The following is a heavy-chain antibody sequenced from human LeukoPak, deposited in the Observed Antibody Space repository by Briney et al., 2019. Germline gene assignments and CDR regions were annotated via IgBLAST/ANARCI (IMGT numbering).Heavy chain of an antibody. V-gene: IGHV3-23*01. CDR1: GFTFSSTHA. J-gene: IGHJ6*03. CDR3: AKGPSDYYYYYYMDV. Sequence: GGSLRLSCAASGFTFSSTHALTWVRQAPGKGLEWVSSIGGSGATTYYADSVKGRFTISRDNSKNTLYLQMNSLRAEDTAVYYCAKGPSDYYYYYYMDVWGKGTTVTVSS. CDR2: IGGSGATT.